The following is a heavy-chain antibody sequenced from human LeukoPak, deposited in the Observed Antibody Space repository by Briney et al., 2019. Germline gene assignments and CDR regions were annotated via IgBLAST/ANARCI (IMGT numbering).Heavy chain of an antibody. CDR1: GYTFTNYG. J-gene: IGHJ6*03. CDR2: ISAYNGNT. D-gene: IGHD3-3*01. CDR3: AKAYRVLRFLEWLLDFMDV. Sequence: PGASVKVSCKASGYTFTNYGISWGRRAPGQGLEWMGWISAYNGNTNYAQKLQGRVTMTTDTSTSTAYMELRSLRSDDTAVYYCAKAYRVLRFLEWLLDFMDVWGKGTTVTVSS. V-gene: IGHV1-18*01.